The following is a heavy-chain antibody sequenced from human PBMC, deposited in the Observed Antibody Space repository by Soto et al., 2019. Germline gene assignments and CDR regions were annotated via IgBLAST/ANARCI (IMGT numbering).Heavy chain of an antibody. CDR2: IYHSGTT. Sequence: SETLSLTCTVSGYLISGGYYWGWIRQPPGKGLEWIGTIYHSGTTYYNPSLKSRVTISVDTSKNQFSLKLSFVTAADTAVYYCARDDWLVQDFLHWCQGTRVTVYS. V-gene: IGHV4-38-2*02. CDR1: GYLISGGYY. J-gene: IGHJ1*01. CDR3: ARDDWLVQDFLH. D-gene: IGHD6-19*01.